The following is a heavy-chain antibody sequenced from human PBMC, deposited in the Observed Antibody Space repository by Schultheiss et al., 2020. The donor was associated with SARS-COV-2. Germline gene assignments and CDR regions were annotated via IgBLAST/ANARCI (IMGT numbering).Heavy chain of an antibody. Sequence: GGSLRLSCAASGFTFSSYDMHWVRQATGKGLEWVSAIGTAGDTYYPGSVKGRFTISRENAKNSLYLQMNSLRAEDTALYYCAKDRQIYGDYSGWYFDLWGRGTLVTVSS. D-gene: IGHD4-17*01. CDR1: GFTFSSYD. CDR2: IGTAGDT. CDR3: AKDRQIYGDYSGWYFDL. J-gene: IGHJ2*01. V-gene: IGHV3-13*01.